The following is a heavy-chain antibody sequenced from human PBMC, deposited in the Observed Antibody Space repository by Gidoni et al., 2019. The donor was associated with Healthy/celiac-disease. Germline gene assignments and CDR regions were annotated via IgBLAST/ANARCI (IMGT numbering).Heavy chain of an antibody. CDR3: ARGVGRATIPPPYYYGMDV. Sequence: QVQLVQSGAEVNKPGSSVKVSCKASGGTVSSYAISWVRQAPGQRLEWMGGLIAIFGTANYAQKFQGRVTITAEESTRTANMELSSLRSEDTAVYYCARGVGRATIPPPYYYGMDVWGQGTTVTVSS. CDR2: LIAIFGTA. D-gene: IGHD5-12*01. J-gene: IGHJ6*02. CDR1: GGTVSSYA. V-gene: IGHV1-69*01.